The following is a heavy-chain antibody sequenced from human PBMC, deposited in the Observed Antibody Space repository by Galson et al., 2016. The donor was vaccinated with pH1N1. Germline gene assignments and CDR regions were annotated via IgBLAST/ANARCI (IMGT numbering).Heavy chain of an antibody. D-gene: IGHD3/OR15-3a*01. V-gene: IGHV3-11*04. CDR2: LSSSGSTI. CDR3: ARDVGGEVDFAFDI. J-gene: IGHJ3*02. Sequence: SLRLSCAGSGFTFSDYYMSWIRRAPGKGLEWVSYLSSSGSTIYYADSVKGRFTIFRDNAKNSLYLQMNSLRAEDTAVYFCARDVGGEVDFAFDIWGQGTMVTVSS. CDR1: GFTFSDYY.